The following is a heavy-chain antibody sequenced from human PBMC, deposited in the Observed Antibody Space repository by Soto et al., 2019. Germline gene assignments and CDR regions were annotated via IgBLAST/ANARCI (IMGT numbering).Heavy chain of an antibody. Sequence: ASVKVSCKVSGYTLTELSMHWVRQAPGKGLEWMGGFDPEDGETIYAQKFQGRVTMTEDTSTDTAYMELSSLRSEDTAVYYCATAAYYYDSSGYLPGPFDYWGQGXLVTVSS. D-gene: IGHD3-22*01. CDR1: GYTLTELS. V-gene: IGHV1-24*01. CDR2: FDPEDGET. CDR3: ATAAYYYDSSGYLPGPFDY. J-gene: IGHJ4*02.